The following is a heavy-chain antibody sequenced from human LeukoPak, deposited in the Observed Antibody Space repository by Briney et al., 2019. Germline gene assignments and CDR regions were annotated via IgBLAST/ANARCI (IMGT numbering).Heavy chain of an antibody. V-gene: IGHV3-23*01. Sequence: PGGSLRLSCAASGFTFSSYAMSWVRQAPGKGLEWVSGISEGGSGTRYADSVKGRFTISRDNSKNTVYLQMNSLRAEDTAVYYCATVGTVWGQGTLVTVSS. D-gene: IGHD1-26*01. CDR2: ISEGGSGT. J-gene: IGHJ4*02. CDR3: ATVGTV. CDR1: GFTFSSYA.